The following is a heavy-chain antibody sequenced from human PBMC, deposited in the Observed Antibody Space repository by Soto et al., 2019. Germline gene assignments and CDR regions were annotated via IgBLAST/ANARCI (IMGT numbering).Heavy chain of an antibody. Sequence: QVQLVQSGAEVKKPGSSVKVSCKASGGTFSSYAISWVRQAPGQGLEWMGGIIPIFGTANYAQKFQGRVTITADESTSTAYMELSSLSSEDTAVYYCARLGASTQEDYDYVWGSYRPNYFDYWGQGTLVTVSS. V-gene: IGHV1-69*01. CDR1: GGTFSSYA. CDR3: ARLGASTQEDYDYVWGSYRPNYFDY. D-gene: IGHD3-16*02. J-gene: IGHJ4*02. CDR2: IIPIFGTA.